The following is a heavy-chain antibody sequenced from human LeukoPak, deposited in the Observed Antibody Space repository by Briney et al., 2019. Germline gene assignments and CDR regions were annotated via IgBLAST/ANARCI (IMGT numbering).Heavy chain of an antibody. D-gene: IGHD6-13*01. V-gene: IGHV3-23*01. Sequence: PGGSLRLSCAASGFTFSSYAMSWVRQAPGKGLEWVSVISGSGGRTDYADSVKGRFTISRDNSKNTLYVQMNSLRAEDTAVYYCAKDRNSLIAVAADYWGQGTLVTVSS. J-gene: IGHJ4*02. CDR3: AKDRNSLIAVAADY. CDR2: ISGSGGRT. CDR1: GFTFSSYA.